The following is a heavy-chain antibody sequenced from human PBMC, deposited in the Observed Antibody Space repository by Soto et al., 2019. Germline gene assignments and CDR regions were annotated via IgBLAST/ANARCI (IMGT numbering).Heavy chain of an antibody. CDR2: INPSGGST. D-gene: IGHD6-19*01. CDR3: ARIPGIAVAGTS. Sequence: GASVKVSCKASGYTFTSYYIHWVRQAPGQGLEWLGVINPSGGSTSYAQKFQGRVTMTSDTSTSTVYMELSSLRSEDTAVYYCARIPGIAVAGTSWGQGTLVTVS. CDR1: GYTFTSYY. V-gene: IGHV1-46*01. J-gene: IGHJ5*02.